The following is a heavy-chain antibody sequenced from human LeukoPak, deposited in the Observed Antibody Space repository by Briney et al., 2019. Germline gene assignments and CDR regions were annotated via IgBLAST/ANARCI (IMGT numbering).Heavy chain of an antibody. D-gene: IGHD2-2*01. J-gene: IGHJ4*02. V-gene: IGHV3-30*18. CDR1: GFTFGTYW. CDR2: ISYDGSNK. CDR3: AKGGYYCSSTSCYPLYY. Sequence: GGSLRLSCAASGFTFGTYWMSWVRQAPGKGLEWVAVISYDGSNKYYADSVKGRFTISRDNSKNTLYLQMNSLRAEDTAVYYCAKGGYYCSSTSCYPLYYWGQGTLVTVSS.